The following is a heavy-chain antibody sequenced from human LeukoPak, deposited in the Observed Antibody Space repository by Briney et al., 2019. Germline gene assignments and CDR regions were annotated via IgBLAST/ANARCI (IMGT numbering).Heavy chain of an antibody. Sequence: SETLSLTCTVSGGSISSYYWSWIRQPPGKGLEWIGYIYYSGSTNYNPSLKSRVTISVDTSKNQFSLKLSSVTAADTAVYYCARGNGWFGESGGQGTLVTVSS. CDR1: GGSISSYY. V-gene: IGHV4-59*01. J-gene: IGHJ4*02. CDR3: ARGNGWFGES. D-gene: IGHD3-10*01. CDR2: IYYSGST.